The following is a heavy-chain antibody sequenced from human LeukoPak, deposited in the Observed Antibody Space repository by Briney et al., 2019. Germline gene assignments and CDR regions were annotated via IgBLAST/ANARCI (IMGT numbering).Heavy chain of an antibody. CDR1: GFTFDDYG. D-gene: IGHD3-10*02. J-gene: IGHJ4*02. V-gene: IGHV3-9*01. Sequence: PGGSLGLSCAASGFTFDDYGMHWVRQAPGKGLEWVSGISWNSGSIGYADSVKGRFTISRDNAKNTVYLEINSLRAEDTAVYYCARGGLFAYYFDYWGQGTLVTVSS. CDR3: ARGGLFAYYFDY. CDR2: ISWNSGSI.